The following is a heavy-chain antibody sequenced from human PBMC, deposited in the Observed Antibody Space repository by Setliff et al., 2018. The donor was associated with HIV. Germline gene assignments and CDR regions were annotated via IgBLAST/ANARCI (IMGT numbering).Heavy chain of an antibody. J-gene: IGHJ6*03. D-gene: IGHD2-15*01. CDR1: GFTFTGYY. CDR3: ARDSPRQRVVDYYYYMDV. CDR2: INPHSGNR. V-gene: IGHV1-2*02. Sequence: ASVKVSCKASGFTFTGYYLHWVRQAPGQGLEWMGWINPHSGNRNYAQKLQGRVTITADGSTRTAYMELSSLRSEDTAVYYCARDSPRQRVVDYYYYMDVWGKGTTVTVSS.